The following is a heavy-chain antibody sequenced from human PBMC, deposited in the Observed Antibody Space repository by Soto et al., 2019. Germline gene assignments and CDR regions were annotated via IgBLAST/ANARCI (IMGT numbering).Heavy chain of an antibody. D-gene: IGHD1-26*01. CDR2: ISGSGGST. Sequence: PWWSLRLSCAASVFTFSSYAMSWGRQAPGKGLEWVSAISGSGGSTYYADSVKGRFTISRDNSKNTLYLQMNSLRAEDTAVYYCAKASDVGRPPGRMDVWGQGTTVTVSS. CDR1: VFTFSSYA. CDR3: AKASDVGRPPGRMDV. V-gene: IGHV3-23*01. J-gene: IGHJ6*02.